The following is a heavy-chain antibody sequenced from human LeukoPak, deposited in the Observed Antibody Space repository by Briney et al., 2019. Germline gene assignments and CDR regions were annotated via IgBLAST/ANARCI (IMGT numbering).Heavy chain of an antibody. D-gene: IGHD6-13*01. J-gene: IGHJ5*02. CDR3: AMIAAASA. V-gene: IGHV1-2*02. Sequence: XGLEWMGWINPNSGGTNYAQKFQARVTMTRDTSISTAYIELSRLRSDDTAVYYCAMIAAASAWGQGTLVTVSS. CDR2: INPNSGGT.